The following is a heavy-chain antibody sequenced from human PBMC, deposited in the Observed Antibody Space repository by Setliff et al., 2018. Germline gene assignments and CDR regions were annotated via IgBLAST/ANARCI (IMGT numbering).Heavy chain of an antibody. CDR2: VTQGAST. Sequence: GGSLRLSCETSGFTFSAYSMAWVRQFPGKGLQLVSVVTQGASTLYPDSVRGRFTMSRDNSKNTLYLQMNSLRAEDTAVYYCARDGGSSLYNFWSGCSDYWGQGTLVTVSS. CDR3: ARDGGSSLYNFWSGCSDY. CDR1: GFTFSAYS. J-gene: IGHJ4*02. D-gene: IGHD3-3*01. V-gene: IGHV3-53*05.